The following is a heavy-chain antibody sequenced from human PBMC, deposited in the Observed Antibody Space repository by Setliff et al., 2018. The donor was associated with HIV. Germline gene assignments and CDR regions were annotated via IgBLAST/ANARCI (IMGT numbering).Heavy chain of an antibody. CDR3: ARATVTVDFYYYGLDV. CDR2: IYYSGSA. CDR1: GGSISSGDYF. V-gene: IGHV4-30-4*08. Sequence: SETLSLTCTVSGGSISSGDYFLSWIRQAPGKGLEWIGCIYYSGSAYYNPSLQSRVTISVDTSKNQFSLKLSSVTAADTAVYYCARATVTVDFYYYGLDVWGQGTTVTVSS. D-gene: IGHD4-17*01. J-gene: IGHJ6*02.